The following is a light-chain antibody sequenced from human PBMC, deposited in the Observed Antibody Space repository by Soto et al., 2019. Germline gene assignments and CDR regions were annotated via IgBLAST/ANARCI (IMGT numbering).Light chain of an antibody. J-gene: IGKJ5*01. Sequence: EIVLTQSPATLSLSPVERATLSCRASQSVSMYLAWYQQKPGQAPRLLIYDASNRAAGIPARFSGSGSGTDFTLTISRLEPEDFAVYYCQQYGSSSFGQGTRLEIK. CDR3: QQYGSSS. CDR1: QSVSMY. CDR2: DAS. V-gene: IGKV3-11*01.